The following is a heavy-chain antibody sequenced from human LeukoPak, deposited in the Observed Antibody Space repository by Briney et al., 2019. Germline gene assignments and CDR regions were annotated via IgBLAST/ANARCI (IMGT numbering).Heavy chain of an antibody. CDR1: GFTFSDYY. D-gene: IGHD3-22*01. V-gene: IGHV3-11*01. J-gene: IGHJ6*03. CDR2: ISSSGSTI. Sequence: GGSLRLSCAASGFTFSDYYMSWIRQAPGKGLEWVSYISSSGSTIYYADSVKGRFTISRDNAKNSLYLQMNSLRAENTAVYYCARDRGITMIYEDYYMDVWGKGTTVTVSS. CDR3: ARDRGITMIYEDYYMDV.